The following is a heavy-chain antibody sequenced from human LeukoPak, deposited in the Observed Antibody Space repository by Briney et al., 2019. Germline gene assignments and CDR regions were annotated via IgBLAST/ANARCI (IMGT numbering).Heavy chain of an antibody. V-gene: IGHV3-74*01. CDR1: GFTFSSYW. J-gene: IGHJ4*02. CDR2: INSDGSST. D-gene: IGHD3-22*01. Sequence: GGSLRLSCAASGFTFSSYWMHWVRQAPGKGLVWVSRINSDGSSTSYADSVKGRFTISRDNAKNTLYLQMNSLRAEDTAVYYCASGYDSSGDYPDDYWGQGTLVTVSS. CDR3: ASGYDSSGDYPDDY.